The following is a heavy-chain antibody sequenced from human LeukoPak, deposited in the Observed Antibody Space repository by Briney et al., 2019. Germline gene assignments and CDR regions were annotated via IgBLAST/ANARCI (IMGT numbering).Heavy chain of an antibody. CDR1: GFTFSSYG. D-gene: IGHD2-2*01. Sequence: GGSLRLSCAASGFTFSSYGMHWVRQAPGKGLEWVAFIRYDGSNKYYADSVKGRFTISRDKSKNTLYLQMNSLRAEDTAVYYCAKGVGVVPADPFDYWGQGTLVTVSS. V-gene: IGHV3-30*02. J-gene: IGHJ4*02. CDR3: AKGVGVVPADPFDY. CDR2: IRYDGSNK.